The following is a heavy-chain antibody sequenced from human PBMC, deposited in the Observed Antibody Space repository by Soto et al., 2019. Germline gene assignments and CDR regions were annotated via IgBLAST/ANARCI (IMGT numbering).Heavy chain of an antibody. CDR2: INTDGSST. D-gene: IGHD6-19*01. V-gene: IGHV3-74*01. J-gene: IGHJ4*02. Sequence: XESLSLSCAASGFTFSDYCMYWVRQAPGKGLVWVSRINTDGSSTFYADSVRGRFTISRDNAENTLYLQMNSLRAEDTAVYYCKRNIAVADPLWGQGTLVTVSS. CDR3: KRNIAVADPL. CDR1: GFTFSDYC.